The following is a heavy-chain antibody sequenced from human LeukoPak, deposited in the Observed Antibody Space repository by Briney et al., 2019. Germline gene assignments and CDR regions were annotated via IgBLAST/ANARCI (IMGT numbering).Heavy chain of an antibody. Sequence: GGSLRLSCAASGFTFSNYYMSWVRQAPGKGLEWVANINQGGSEKYYVDSVKGRFTISRDNAKNSLYLQMNSLRTEDTAVYYCASGNNDWSLGGQGTLVTVSS. J-gene: IGHJ4*02. D-gene: IGHD3-9*01. CDR3: ASGNNDWSL. CDR2: INQGGSEK. V-gene: IGHV3-7*03. CDR1: GFTFSNYY.